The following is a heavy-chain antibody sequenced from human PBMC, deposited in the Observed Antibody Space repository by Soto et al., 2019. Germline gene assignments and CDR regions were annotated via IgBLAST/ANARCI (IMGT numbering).Heavy chain of an antibody. CDR2: IIPIFVTA. Sequence: QVQLVQSGAEVKKPGSSVKVSCKASGGTFSSYAISWVRQAPGQGLEWMGGIIPIFVTANYAQTFQGRVTLIADETTSTAYMGVSSLRSEDTAVYYCARGGGCGGDCYDLRGFDYWGQGTLVSVCS. CDR3: ARGGGCGGDCYDLRGFDY. J-gene: IGHJ4*02. CDR1: GGTFSSYA. V-gene: IGHV1-69*01. D-gene: IGHD2-21*02.